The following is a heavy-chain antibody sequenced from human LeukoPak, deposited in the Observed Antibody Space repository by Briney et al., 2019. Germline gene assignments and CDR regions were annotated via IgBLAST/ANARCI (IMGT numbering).Heavy chain of an antibody. CDR1: GGTFSSYA. V-gene: IGHV1-69*05. CDR3: ARREIGDGYNYYFDY. CDR2: IIPIFGTT. D-gene: IGHD5-24*01. Sequence: SVKASCKASGGTFSSYAISWVRQAPGQGLEWMGRIIPIFGTTNYAQKFQGRVTITTDESTSTAYMELSSLRSEDTAAYYCARREIGDGYNYYFDYWGQGTLVTVSS. J-gene: IGHJ4*02.